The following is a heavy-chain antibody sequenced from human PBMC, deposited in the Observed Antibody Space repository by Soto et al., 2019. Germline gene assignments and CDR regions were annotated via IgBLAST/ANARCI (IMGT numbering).Heavy chain of an antibody. CDR1: GFTFTSSA. V-gene: IGHV1-58*01. D-gene: IGHD6-13*01. CDR3: GAEQTDSRSWFGHQHGMGG. J-gene: IGHJ6*02. CDR2: IVVGSGNT. Sequence: QMQLVQSGPEVKKPGTSVKVSCKASGFTFTSSAVQWVRQARGQRLEWIGWIVVGSGNTNYAQEFQERVTLTRDMATSTTYRERGSRGTEDTALYFCGAEQTDSRSWFGHQHGMGGWGQGTTVTVSS.